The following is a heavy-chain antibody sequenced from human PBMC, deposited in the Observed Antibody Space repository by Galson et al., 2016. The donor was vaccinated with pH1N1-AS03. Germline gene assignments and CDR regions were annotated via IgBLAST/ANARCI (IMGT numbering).Heavy chain of an antibody. D-gene: IGHD1-1*01. CDR2: ISTAGITT. Sequence: SLRLSCAASGFTFDYFYMSWIRQAPGKGLEWISFISTAGITTHYADAVKGRFTISRDNANNSLYLEMTSLRPEYTAIYYCARNWNYFNLWGQGVLVTVTS. CDR3: ARNWNYFNL. CDR1: GFTFDYFY. V-gene: IGHV3-11*01. J-gene: IGHJ4*02.